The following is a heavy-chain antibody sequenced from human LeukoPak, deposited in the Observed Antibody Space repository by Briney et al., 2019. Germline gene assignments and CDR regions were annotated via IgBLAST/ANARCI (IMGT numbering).Heavy chain of an antibody. CDR2: IRRDGSEK. V-gene: IGHV3-7*01. D-gene: IGHD5-18*01. Sequence: GGSLRLSCADSGFTFSTYWVHWVRQAPGKGLEWVANIRRDGSEKNYVDSVKGRFTISRDNAKNSLYLQMNSLRAEDTAVYYCARDLDSYGWFDYWGQGTLVTVSS. J-gene: IGHJ4*02. CDR3: ARDLDSYGWFDY. CDR1: GFTFSTYW.